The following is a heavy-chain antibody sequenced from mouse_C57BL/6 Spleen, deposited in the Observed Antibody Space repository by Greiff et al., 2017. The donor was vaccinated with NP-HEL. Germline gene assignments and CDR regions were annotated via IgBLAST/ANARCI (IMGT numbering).Heavy chain of an antibody. CDR2: IHPSDSDT. D-gene: IGHD2-4*01. Sequence: VKLQQSGAELVKPGASVKVSCKASGYTFTSYWMHWVKQRPGQGLEWIGRIHPSDSDTNYNQKFKGKATLTVDKSSSTAYMQLSSLTSEDSAVYYCARWGDYDDPFAYWGQGTLVTVSA. V-gene: IGHV1-74*01. J-gene: IGHJ3*01. CDR1: GYTFTSYW. CDR3: ARWGDYDDPFAY.